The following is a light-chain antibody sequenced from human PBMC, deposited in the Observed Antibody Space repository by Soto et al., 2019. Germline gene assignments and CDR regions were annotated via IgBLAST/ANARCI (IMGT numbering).Light chain of an antibody. CDR1: RGVNSW. Sequence: DIQMTQAPSPLSASLGGRITITCRASRGVNSWVAWYQPKPGRAPNLLIYDASTLESGVPSRFSGSGSGTEFTLTVSSLQPDDSATYYCQHYNSLPYTFGQGTKLEMK. V-gene: IGKV1-5*01. CDR3: QHYNSLPYT. CDR2: DAS. J-gene: IGKJ2*01.